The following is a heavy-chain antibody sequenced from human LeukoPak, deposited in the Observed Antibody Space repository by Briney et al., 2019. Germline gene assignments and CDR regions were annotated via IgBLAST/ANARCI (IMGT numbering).Heavy chain of an antibody. V-gene: IGHV3-23*01. CDR3: AEGIFNPYYYMDV. CDR1: GFTFSSYT. D-gene: IGHD2-21*01. J-gene: IGHJ6*03. CDR2: ISASGAGT. Sequence: PGGSLRLSCAASGFTFSSYTMSWVRQAPGKGLEWVSVISASGAGTYYADSVKGRFTISRENSKNTPYLQMNSLRAEDTAVYYCAEGIFNPYYYMDVWGKGTTVTVSS.